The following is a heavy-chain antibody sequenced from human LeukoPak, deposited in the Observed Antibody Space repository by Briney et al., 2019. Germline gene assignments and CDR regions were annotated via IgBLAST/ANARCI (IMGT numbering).Heavy chain of an antibody. CDR3: ARSGAQLYYYGSGSAPDY. J-gene: IGHJ4*02. D-gene: IGHD3-10*01. CDR2: INTNTGNP. V-gene: IGHV7-4-1*02. CDR1: GYSFTNYA. Sequence: ASVKVSCKASGYSFTNYAMNWVRQAPGQGLEWTGWINTNTGNPTYAQGFTGRFVFSLDTSVSTAYLQISSLKAEDTAVYYCARSGAQLYYYGSGSAPDYWGQGTLVTVSS.